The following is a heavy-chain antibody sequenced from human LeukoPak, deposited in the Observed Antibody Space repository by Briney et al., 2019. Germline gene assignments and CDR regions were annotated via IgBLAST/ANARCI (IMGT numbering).Heavy chain of an antibody. CDR2: ISGDGGST. J-gene: IGHJ6*03. CDR1: GFTFDDYA. V-gene: IGHV3-43*02. D-gene: IGHD6-19*01. CDR3: AKGVGYSSGWYMDYYYMDV. Sequence: GGSLRLSCAASGFTFDDYAMHWVRQAPGKGLEWVSLISGDGGSTYYADSAKGRFTISRDNSKNSLYLQMNSLRTEDTALYYCAKGVGYSSGWYMDYYYMDVWGKGTTVTVSS.